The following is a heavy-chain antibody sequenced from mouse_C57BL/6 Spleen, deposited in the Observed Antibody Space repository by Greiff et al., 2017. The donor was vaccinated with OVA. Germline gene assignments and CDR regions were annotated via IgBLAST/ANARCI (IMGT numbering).Heavy chain of an antibody. CDR1: GYTFTSYW. Sequence: QVQLQQPGAELVMPGASVKLSCKASGYTFTSYWMHWVKQRPGQGLEWIGEIDPSDSYTNYNQKFKGKSTLTVDKSSSTAYMQRSSLTSEDSAVYYCARLGDHRGFAYWGQGTLVTVSA. V-gene: IGHV1-69*01. CDR3: ARLGDHRGFAY. D-gene: IGHD2-14*01. CDR2: IDPSDSYT. J-gene: IGHJ3*01.